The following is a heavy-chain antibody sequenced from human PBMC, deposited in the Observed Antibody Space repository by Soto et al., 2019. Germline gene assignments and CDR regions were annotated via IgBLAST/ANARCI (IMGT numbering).Heavy chain of an antibody. CDR2: LYISGST. CDR1: GASIRDYH. V-gene: IGHV4-4*07. Sequence: SETLSLTCSVSGASIRDYHWSWVRQPAGKGLEWIGRLYISGSTKYNPSLKSRVTMSADTSVNQFSLTLRSVTAADTAMYYCARMYNSGFYRPEGDYYFYGMDVWGQGTTVTVSS. D-gene: IGHD6-19*01. J-gene: IGHJ6*02. CDR3: ARMYNSGFYRPEGDYYFYGMDV.